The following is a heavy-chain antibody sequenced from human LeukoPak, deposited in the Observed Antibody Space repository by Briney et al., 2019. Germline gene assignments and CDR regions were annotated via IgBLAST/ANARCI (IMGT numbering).Heavy chain of an antibody. CDR1: GYTFTSYY. Sequence: ASVKVSCKASGYTFTSYYVHWVRQAPGQGLEWMGIINPSGGSTSYAQKFQGRVTMTRDTSTSTVYMELSSLRSEDTAVYYCARDPGIAVAGSVYFDYWGQGTLVTVSS. V-gene: IGHV1-46*01. D-gene: IGHD6-19*01. J-gene: IGHJ4*02. CDR3: ARDPGIAVAGSVYFDY. CDR2: INPSGGST.